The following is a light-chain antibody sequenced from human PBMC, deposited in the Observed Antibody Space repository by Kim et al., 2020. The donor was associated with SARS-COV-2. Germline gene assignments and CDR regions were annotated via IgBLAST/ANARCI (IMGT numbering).Light chain of an antibody. CDR2: DAS. CDR1: QSVDSSY. CDR3: HQYGSSPST. J-gene: IGKJ1*01. Sequence: SLRERATLSCRASQSVDSSYLAWYQQKPGQAPRLLIYDASTRATGTPDRFSGSGSGTDFTLTISRLECEDFAVYYCHQYGSSPSTFGQGTKVDIK. V-gene: IGKV3-20*01.